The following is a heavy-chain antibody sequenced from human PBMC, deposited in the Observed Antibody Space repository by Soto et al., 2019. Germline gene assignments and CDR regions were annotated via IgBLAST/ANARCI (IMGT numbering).Heavy chain of an antibody. V-gene: IGHV3-33*01. J-gene: IGHJ4*02. CDR2: IWYDGSNK. CDR1: GFTFSSYG. CDR3: ARGLKAAALDY. D-gene: IGHD6-13*01. Sequence: GGSLRLSCAASGFTFSSYGMHWVRQAPGKGLGWVAVIWYDGSNKSYAECVKGRFTISRDNSKNTLYLQMNSLRAEDTALYYCARGLKAAALDYWGQGTLVTVSS.